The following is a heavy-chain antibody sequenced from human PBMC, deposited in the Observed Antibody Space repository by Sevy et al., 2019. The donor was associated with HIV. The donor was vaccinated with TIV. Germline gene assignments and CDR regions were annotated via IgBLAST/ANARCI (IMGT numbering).Heavy chain of an antibody. D-gene: IGHD3-10*01. V-gene: IGHV1-2*06. Sequence: ASVKVSCKASGYTFTGYYMHWVRQAPGQGLEWMGRINPNSGGTNYAQKFQGRVTMTRETSISTAYMELSRLGSDDTAVYYCARDIGADESDYWGQGTLVTVSS. J-gene: IGHJ4*02. CDR3: ARDIGADESDY. CDR1: GYTFTGYY. CDR2: INPNSGGT.